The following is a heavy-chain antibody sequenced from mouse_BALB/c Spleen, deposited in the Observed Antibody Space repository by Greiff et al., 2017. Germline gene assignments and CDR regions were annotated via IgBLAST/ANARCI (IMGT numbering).Heavy chain of an antibody. D-gene: IGHD1-3*01. CDR1: GFNIKDYY. V-gene: IGHV14-3*02. CDR2: IDPANGNT. Sequence: EVQGVESGAELVRSGASVKLSCTASGFNIKDYYMHWVKQRPEQGLEWIGRIDPANGNTKYDPKFQGKATITADTSSNTAYLQLSSLTSEDTAVYYCASDNLFAYWGQGTLVTVSA. CDR3: ASDNLFAY. J-gene: IGHJ3*01.